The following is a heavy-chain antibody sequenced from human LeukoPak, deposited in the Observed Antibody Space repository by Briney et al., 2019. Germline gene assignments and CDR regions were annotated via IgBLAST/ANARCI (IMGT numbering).Heavy chain of an antibody. D-gene: IGHD4-11*01. J-gene: IGHJ6*03. CDR2: IWYDGSNK. Sequence: PGGSLRLSCAASGFTFGNYGMHWVRQVPGKGLEWVAVIWYDGSNKYYADSVKGRFTISRDNSKNTLYLQINSLRAEDTAVYYCATARDSNSNRGLYMDVWGKGTTVTVSS. CDR3: ATARDSNSNRGLYMDV. V-gene: IGHV3-33*01. CDR1: GFTFGNYG.